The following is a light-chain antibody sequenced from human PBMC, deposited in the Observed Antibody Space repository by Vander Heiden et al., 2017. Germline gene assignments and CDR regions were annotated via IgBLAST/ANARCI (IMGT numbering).Light chain of an antibody. J-gene: IGKJ4*01. CDR1: QDIRKY. Sequence: DIQLTQSPSSLSASVGDRVTITCQASQDIRKYLNWYQQKPGKAPKLLIYDASNLETGVPSRFSGSGYGRDFTFTISSLQPEDIATYYCLRDDTLVLTFGGGTKVEI. CDR2: DAS. CDR3: LRDDTLVLT. V-gene: IGKV1-33*01.